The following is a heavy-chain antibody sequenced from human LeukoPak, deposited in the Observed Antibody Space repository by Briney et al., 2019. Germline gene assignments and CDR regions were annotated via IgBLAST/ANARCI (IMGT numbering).Heavy chain of an antibody. CDR2: INSDASST. CDR3: ASEPGYSSGYTNY. J-gene: IGHJ4*02. D-gene: IGHD5-18*01. Sequence: GGSLRLSCAPSRFTFSSYWMHWVRQAPGKGLVWVSRINSDASSTSYPHSVKRRFTISRDNAKNTLYLQMNSLRAEDTAVYYCASEPGYSSGYTNYWGQGTLVTVSS. V-gene: IGHV3-74*01. CDR1: RFTFSSYW.